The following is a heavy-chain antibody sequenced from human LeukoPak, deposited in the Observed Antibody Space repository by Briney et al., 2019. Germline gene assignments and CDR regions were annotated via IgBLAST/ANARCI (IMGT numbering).Heavy chain of an antibody. V-gene: IGHV1-8*02. CDR2: MNPNSGNT. CDR1: GCTFTSYD. J-gene: IGHJ3*02. CDR3: AREGGSYYCDAFDI. D-gene: IGHD1-26*01. Sequence: ASVKVSCKASGCTFTSYDINWVRQATGQGLEWMGWMNPNSGNTGYAQKFQGRVTMTRNTSISTAYMELSSLRSEDTAVYYCAREGGSYYCDAFDIWGQGTMVTVSS.